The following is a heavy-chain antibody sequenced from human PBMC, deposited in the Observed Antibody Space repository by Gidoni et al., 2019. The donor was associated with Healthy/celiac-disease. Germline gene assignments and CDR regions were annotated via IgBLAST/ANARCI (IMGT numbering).Heavy chain of an antibody. CDR1: GFTFSSYS. V-gene: IGHV3-48*01. CDR3: ARDHWGIAARNFDY. Sequence: EVQLVESGGGLVQPGVSLRLSCAASGFTFSSYSMNWVRQAPGKGLEWVSYISSSSITIYYADSVKGRFTISRDNAKNSLYLQMNSLRAEDTAVYYCARDHWGIAARNFDYWGQGTLVTVSS. CDR2: ISSSSITI. D-gene: IGHD6-6*01. J-gene: IGHJ4*02.